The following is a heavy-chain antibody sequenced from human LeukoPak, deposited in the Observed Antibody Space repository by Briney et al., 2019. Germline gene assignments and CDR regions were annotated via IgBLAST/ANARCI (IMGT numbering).Heavy chain of an antibody. CDR2: IKKDGSEK. CDR3: ARDLSGVTGYTYGRGIDY. J-gene: IGHJ4*02. V-gene: IGHV3-7*01. Sequence: GGSLRLSCAASGFTFSSYWMSWVRQAPGKGLEWVANIKKDGSEKYYVDSVKGRFTISRDNAKTSLYLQMYSLRAEDTAVYYCARDLSGVTGYTYGRGIDYWGQGTLVTVSS. CDR1: GFTFSSYW. D-gene: IGHD5-18*01.